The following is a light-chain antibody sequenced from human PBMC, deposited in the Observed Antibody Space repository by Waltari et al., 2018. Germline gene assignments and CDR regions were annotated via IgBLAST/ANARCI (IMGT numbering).Light chain of an antibody. J-gene: IGLJ2*01. V-gene: IGLV1-40*01. CDR2: GNS. CDR1: SSNIGANYD. CDR3: QSYDRSLDVYVV. Sequence: QSVLTQPPSVSGAPGQRVTISCTGSSSNIGANYDVHWYQQLPGTAPKVLIYGNSNRPSGVPDRFSGSKSGTSASLAISGLQAEDEADYYCQSYDRSLDVYVVFGGGTKLTVL.